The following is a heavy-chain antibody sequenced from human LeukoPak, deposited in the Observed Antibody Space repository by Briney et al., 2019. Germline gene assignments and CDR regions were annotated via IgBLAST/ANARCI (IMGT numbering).Heavy chain of an antibody. Sequence: GRSLRLSCAASGFTFSSYGMHWVRQAPGKGLEWVAVIWYDGSNKYYADSVKGRFTISRGNSKNTLYLQMNSLRAEDTAVYYCARSQWSNGHLVDYWGQGTLVTVSS. CDR3: ARSQWSNGHLVDY. J-gene: IGHJ4*02. CDR2: IWYDGSNK. V-gene: IGHV3-33*01. CDR1: GFTFSSYG. D-gene: IGHD6-19*01.